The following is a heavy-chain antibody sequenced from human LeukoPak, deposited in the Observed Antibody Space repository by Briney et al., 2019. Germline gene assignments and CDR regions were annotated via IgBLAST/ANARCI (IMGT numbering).Heavy chain of an antibody. CDR3: ARDSSGSCPY. Sequence: GGSLRLSCAASGFTFSSYSMNWVRQAPGKGLEWVSPISSSSSYIYYADSVKGRFTISRDNAKNSLYLQMNNLRAEDTAVYYCARDSSGSCPYWGQGTLVTVSS. D-gene: IGHD6-13*01. CDR1: GFTFSSYS. J-gene: IGHJ4*02. CDR2: ISSSSSYI. V-gene: IGHV3-21*01.